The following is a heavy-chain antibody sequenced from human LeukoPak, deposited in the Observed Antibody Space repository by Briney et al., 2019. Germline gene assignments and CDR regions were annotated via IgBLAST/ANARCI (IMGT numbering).Heavy chain of an antibody. Sequence: GGSLSLSCAASGFTFSNFDMGWVRQAPGKGLEWISGISGSGDHTYQADSVKGRFTISRENSKNTLYLQMNSPRAEDTAVYYCAKGGSGYYVFDYWGQGTLVTVSS. CDR1: GFTFSNFD. CDR3: AKGGSGYYVFDY. J-gene: IGHJ4*02. CDR2: ISGSGDHT. V-gene: IGHV3-23*01. D-gene: IGHD3-22*01.